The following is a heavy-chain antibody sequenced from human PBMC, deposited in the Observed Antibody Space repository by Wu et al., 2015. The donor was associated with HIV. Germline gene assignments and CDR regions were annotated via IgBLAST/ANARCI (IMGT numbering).Heavy chain of an antibody. D-gene: IGHD2-21*02. V-gene: IGHV1-18*01. J-gene: IGHJ4*02. Sequence: QVQVVQSGAEVKKPGASVKVSCKTSGYRFTSYGISWVRQAPGQGLEWVGWISTYNGDTNYAQKFQGRITMATATSTSTAYMGLRSLKSDDTAIYFCARTVTGHDYFDFVGPGIPWSPSP. CDR2: ISTYNGDT. CDR1: GYRFTSYG. CDR3: ARTVTGHDYFDF.